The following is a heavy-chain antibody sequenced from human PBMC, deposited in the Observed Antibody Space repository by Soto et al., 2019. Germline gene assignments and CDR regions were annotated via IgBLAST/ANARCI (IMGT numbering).Heavy chain of an antibody. Sequence: EVQLVESGGGLVQPGGSLSLSCAASGFIFSDHDINWVRQAPGKGLEWVGRFRSKANTHTTQYAASVKGRFTIPREDSKNPLYLQMNSLKTEDTAVYYCTGDSKGGSYSDYWGQGTLVTVSS. D-gene: IGHD1-26*01. CDR2: FRSKANTHTT. V-gene: IGHV3-72*01. CDR3: TGDSKGGSYSDY. CDR1: GFIFSDHD. J-gene: IGHJ4*02.